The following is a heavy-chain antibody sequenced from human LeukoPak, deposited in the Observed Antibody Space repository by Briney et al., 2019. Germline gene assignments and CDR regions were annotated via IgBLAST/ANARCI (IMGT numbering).Heavy chain of an antibody. D-gene: IGHD3-10*01. CDR3: AREGSGRTAYNDGLDV. V-gene: IGHV3-53*01. Sequence: RGSLSLSCAASGLTSSTSYTTWFRQAPGKGLEWVSVIRSGGSTVYADSVKGRFTISRDNSKNTLYLQLNSLRAEDTAVYYCAREGSGRTAYNDGLDVWGQGTMVTVSA. J-gene: IGHJ3*01. CDR1: GLTSSTSY. CDR2: IRSGGST.